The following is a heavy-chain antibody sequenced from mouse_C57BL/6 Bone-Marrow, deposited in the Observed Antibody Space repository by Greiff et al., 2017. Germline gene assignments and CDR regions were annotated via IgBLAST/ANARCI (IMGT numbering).Heavy chain of an antibody. V-gene: IGHV1-64*01. CDR3: ARSGYDYGYWYFDV. CDR2: IHPNSGSN. D-gene: IGHD2-4*01. CDR1: GYTFTSHW. Sequence: QVQLQQPGAELVKPGASVKLSCKASGYTFTSHWMHWVKQRPGQGLEWIGMIHPNSGSNNYNEKFKSKATLTVDKSSSTAYMQLSSLTSEDSAVYYCARSGYDYGYWYFDVWGTGTTVTVSS. J-gene: IGHJ1*03.